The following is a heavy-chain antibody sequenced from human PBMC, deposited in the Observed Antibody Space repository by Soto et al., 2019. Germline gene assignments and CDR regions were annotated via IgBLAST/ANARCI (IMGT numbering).Heavy chain of an antibody. CDR3: ARVIAVAGTRYFQH. CDR2: IYSGGST. CDR1: GFTVSSNY. Sequence: GGSLRLSCAASGFTVSSNYMSWVRQAPGKGLEWVSVIYSGGSTYYADSVKGRFTISRDNFKNTLYFQMNSLRAEETAVYYCARVIAVAGTRYFQHWGQGTLVTVSS. J-gene: IGHJ1*01. D-gene: IGHD6-19*01. V-gene: IGHV3-66*01.